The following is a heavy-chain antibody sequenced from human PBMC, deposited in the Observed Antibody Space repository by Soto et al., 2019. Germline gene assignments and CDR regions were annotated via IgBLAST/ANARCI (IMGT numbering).Heavy chain of an antibody. V-gene: IGHV3-64*04. CDR2: ISSNGGST. Sequence: GGSLRLSCAASGFTFSSYAMHWVRQAPGKGLEYVSAISSNGGSTYYADSVKGRFTISRDDSKNTLYLQMNSLKAEDTAVYYCTTGPLGDSSEYYGMDVWGQGTTVTVSS. CDR1: GFTFSSYA. D-gene: IGHD3-22*01. CDR3: TTGPLGDSSEYYGMDV. J-gene: IGHJ6*02.